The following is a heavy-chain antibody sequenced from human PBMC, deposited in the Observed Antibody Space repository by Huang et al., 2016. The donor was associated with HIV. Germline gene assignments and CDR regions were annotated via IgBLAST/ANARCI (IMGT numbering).Heavy chain of an antibody. D-gene: IGHD5-18*01. Sequence: QVQLVESGGGVVQPGRSLRLSCAASGFPFNNHAMHWVRQDPGKGLDGVAVISNDGSNNYYADSVKGRFTISRDSSKSTLFLHMTSLRTEDTAVYYCARAKDTWDAYDIWGQGTMVIVSS. CDR2: ISNDGSNN. J-gene: IGHJ3*02. CDR3: ARAKDTWDAYDI. CDR1: GFPFNNHA. V-gene: IGHV3-30-3*01.